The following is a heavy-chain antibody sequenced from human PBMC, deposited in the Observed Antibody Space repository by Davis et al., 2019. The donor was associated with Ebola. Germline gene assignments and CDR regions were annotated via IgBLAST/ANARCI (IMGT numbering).Heavy chain of an antibody. D-gene: IGHD3-3*01. CDR3: AKSGLSFGVVKYHYGMDV. J-gene: IGHJ6*04. CDR2: ISSSSSTI. CDR1: GFTFSSYS. V-gene: IGHV3-48*01. Sequence: GGSLRLSCAASGFTFSSYSMNWVRQAPGKGLEWVSYISSSSSTIYYADSVKGRFTISRDNSKKTPYLQMNSLRAEDTAVYYCAKSGLSFGVVKYHYGMDVWGKGTTVTVSS.